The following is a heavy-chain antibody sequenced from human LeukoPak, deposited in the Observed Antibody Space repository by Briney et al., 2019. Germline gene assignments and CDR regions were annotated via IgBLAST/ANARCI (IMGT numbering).Heavy chain of an antibody. CDR1: GFTFSSYA. CDR3: AKDQEVGVTTYYFDY. CDR2: ISGSGGST. D-gene: IGHD4-17*01. J-gene: IGHJ4*02. V-gene: IGHV3-23*01. Sequence: GGSLRLSCAASGFTFSSYAMSWVRQAPGKGLEWVSAISGSGGSTYYADSVKGRFTISRDNSKNTLYLQMNSLRAEDTALYYCAKDQEVGVTTYYFDYWGQGTLVTVSS.